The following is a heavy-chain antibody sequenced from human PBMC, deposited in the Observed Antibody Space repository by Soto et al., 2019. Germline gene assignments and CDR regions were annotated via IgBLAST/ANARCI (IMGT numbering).Heavy chain of an antibody. CDR1: GGPISSGDYY. J-gene: IGHJ3*02. Sequence: SETLSLTCTVSGGPISSGDYYWSWIRQPPGKGLEWIGYIYYSGSTYYNPSLKSRVTISVDTSKNQFSLKLSSVTAADTAVYYCARDLWNDEVAFDIWGQGTMVTVSS. D-gene: IGHD1-1*01. CDR2: IYYSGST. V-gene: IGHV4-30-4*01. CDR3: ARDLWNDEVAFDI.